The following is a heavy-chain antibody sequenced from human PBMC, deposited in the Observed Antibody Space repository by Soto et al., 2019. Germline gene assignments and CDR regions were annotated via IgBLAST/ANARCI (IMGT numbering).Heavy chain of an antibody. CDR3: ATEVGSAAAGDPYYYYGMDV. J-gene: IGHJ6*02. V-gene: IGHV1-24*01. CDR2: FDPEDGET. CDR1: GYTLTELS. D-gene: IGHD6-13*01. Sequence: ASVKVSCKVSGYTLTELSMHWVRQAPGKGLEWMGGFDPEDGETIYAQKFQGRVTMTEDTSTDTAYMELSSLRSEDMAVYYCATEVGSAAAGDPYYYYGMDVWGQGTTVTVSS.